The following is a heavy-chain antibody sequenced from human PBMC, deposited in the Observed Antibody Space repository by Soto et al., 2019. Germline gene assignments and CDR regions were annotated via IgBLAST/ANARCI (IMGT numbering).Heavy chain of an antibody. CDR1: GGSISSSSYY. V-gene: IGHV4-39*01. CDR3: ARLQRTQTYYVLWSGRSRYMDV. J-gene: IGHJ6*04. Sequence: PSETLSLTCTVSGGSISSSSYYWGWIRQPPGKGLEWIGSIYYSGSTYYNPSLKSRVTISVDTSKNQFSLKLSSVTAADTAVYYCARLQRTQTYYVLWSGRSRYMDVWGKGTTLTGSS. CDR2: IYYSGST. D-gene: IGHD3-3*01.